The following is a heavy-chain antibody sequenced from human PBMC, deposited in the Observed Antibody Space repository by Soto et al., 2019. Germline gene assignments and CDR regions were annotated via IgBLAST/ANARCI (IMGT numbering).Heavy chain of an antibody. CDR1: GYTFTSYG. V-gene: IGHV1-18*01. D-gene: IGHD1-1*01. Sequence: QVHLVQSGAEVKKPGASVKVSCKASGYTFTSYGITWVRQAPGQGLEWMGWLSAHNGNTDYAQKLQGRVNVTRDTSTSTAYMELRSLRSDDTAVYYCARGRYGDYWGQGALVTVSS. CDR2: LSAHNGNT. J-gene: IGHJ4*02. CDR3: ARGRYGDY.